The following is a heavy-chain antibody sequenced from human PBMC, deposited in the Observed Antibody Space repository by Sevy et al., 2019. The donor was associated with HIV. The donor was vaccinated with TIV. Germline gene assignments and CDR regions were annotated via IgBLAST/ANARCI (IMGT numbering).Heavy chain of an antibody. J-gene: IGHJ6*02. Sequence: GGSLRLSCAASGFTFDDYAMHWVRQAPGKGLEWVSGISWNSGTTGYADSVKGRFTISRDNARNSLYLQMNSLRPDDTALYYCAKDIRSLTAAYSGMDVWGQGTKVTVSS. V-gene: IGHV3-9*01. D-gene: IGHD6-25*01. CDR3: AKDIRSLTAAYSGMDV. CDR2: ISWNSGTT. CDR1: GFTFDDYA.